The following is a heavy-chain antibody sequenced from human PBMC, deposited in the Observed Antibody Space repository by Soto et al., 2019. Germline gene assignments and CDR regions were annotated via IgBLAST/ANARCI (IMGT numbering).Heavy chain of an antibody. CDR2: IKSKTDGGTT. D-gene: IGHD2-2*02. V-gene: IGHV3-15*01. Sequence: EVQLVESGGGLVKPGGSLRLSCAVSGFTLNNAWMSWVRQAPGKGLEWVGRIKSKTDGGTTDYAAPVKGRFTISRDDSKKTPYLQMSSMKTDDTAMYYYTIDRREVVPAAIIYYYYYMDVWGKGTTVTVSS. J-gene: IGHJ6*03. CDR1: GFTLNNAW. CDR3: TIDRREVVPAAIIYYYYYMDV.